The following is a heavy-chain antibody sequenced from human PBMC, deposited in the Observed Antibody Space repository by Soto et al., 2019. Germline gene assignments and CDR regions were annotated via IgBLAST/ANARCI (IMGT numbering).Heavy chain of an antibody. V-gene: IGHV4-31*03. CDR3: ARGVVAEIVVVTAAFDI. Sequence: SETLSLTCTVSGGSISSGGYYWSWIRQHPGKGLEWIGYIYYSGSTYYNPSLKSRVTISVDTSKNQFSLKLSSVTAADTAVYYCARGVVAEIVVVTAAFDIWGQGTMVTVSS. CDR1: GGSISSGGYY. J-gene: IGHJ3*02. D-gene: IGHD2-21*02. CDR2: IYYSGST.